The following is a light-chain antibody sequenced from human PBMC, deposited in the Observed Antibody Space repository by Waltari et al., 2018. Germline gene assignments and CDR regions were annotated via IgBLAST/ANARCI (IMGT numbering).Light chain of an antibody. Sequence: QSALTQPASVSGSPGQSLSMSFTGTRRYVGTYYYVSWYQQHPGKAPKLMIYDVTKRPSGIANRFSGSKSGNTASLTISGLQAEDEADYYCSSYTTSSTVYVFGTGTKVTVL. CDR2: DVT. CDR3: SSYTTSSTVYV. CDR1: RRYVGTYYY. J-gene: IGLJ1*01. V-gene: IGLV2-14*03.